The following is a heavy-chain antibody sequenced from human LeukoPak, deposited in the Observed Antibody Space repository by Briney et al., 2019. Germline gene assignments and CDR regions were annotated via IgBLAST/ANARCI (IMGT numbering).Heavy chain of an antibody. V-gene: IGHV3-15*01. D-gene: IGHD4-23*01. J-gene: IGHJ4*02. CDR3: TSSIRGNGGSDY. CDR1: GFSFTNAW. Sequence: GGSLRLSCAASGFSFTNAWMNWVRQAPGKGLEWVGRIKNKSEGEITDYAAPVKGTFTISRDDSKNTLYLQMNSLKTEDTAVYYCTSSIRGNGGSDYWGQGTLVTVSS. CDR2: IKNKSEGEIT.